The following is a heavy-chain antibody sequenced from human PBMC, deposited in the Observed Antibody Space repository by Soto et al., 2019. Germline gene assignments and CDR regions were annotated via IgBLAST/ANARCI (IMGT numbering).Heavy chain of an antibody. CDR3: ARCHRGLRCHLDS. CDR2: LDYSGTA. Sequence: SETLSLTCNVSGVSISSTSYNWGWIRQPPGKGLEWIGTLDYSGTAHCNPSLKSRINISADPSKNQVSLTLTSVTAADTAVYFCARCHRGLRCHLDSWGQGTLVTVSS. V-gene: IGHV4-39*01. J-gene: IGHJ4*02. CDR1: GVSISSTSYN. D-gene: IGHD4-17*01.